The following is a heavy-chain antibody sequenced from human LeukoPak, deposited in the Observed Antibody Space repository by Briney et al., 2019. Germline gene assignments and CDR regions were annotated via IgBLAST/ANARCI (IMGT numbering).Heavy chain of an antibody. V-gene: IGHV4-34*01. CDR1: GGSFSGYY. Sequence: SETLSLTCAVYGGSFSGYYWSWIRQPPGKGLEWIGEINHSGSTNYNPSLKSRVTISVDTSKNQFSLKLSSVTAADTAMYYCAEIAAAGAVIFDYWGQGTLVTVSS. D-gene: IGHD6-13*01. CDR3: AEIAAAGAVIFDY. J-gene: IGHJ4*02. CDR2: INHSGST.